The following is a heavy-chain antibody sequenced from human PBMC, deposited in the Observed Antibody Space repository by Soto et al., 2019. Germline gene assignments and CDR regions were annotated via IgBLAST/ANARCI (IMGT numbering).Heavy chain of an antibody. J-gene: IGHJ6*03. CDR2: INPNSGGT. Sequence: ASVKVSCKASGYTFTGYYMHWVRQAPGQGLEWMGWINPNSGGTNDAQKFQGWVTMTRDTSISTAYMELSRLRSDDTAVYYCATWGYCSSTSCYDPAGYYYMDVWGKGTTVTVSS. D-gene: IGHD2-2*01. CDR1: GYTFTGYY. CDR3: ATWGYCSSTSCYDPAGYYYMDV. V-gene: IGHV1-2*04.